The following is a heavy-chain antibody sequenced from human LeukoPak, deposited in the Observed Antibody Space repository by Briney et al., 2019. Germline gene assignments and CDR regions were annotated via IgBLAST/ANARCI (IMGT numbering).Heavy chain of an antibody. CDR2: IKEDGSEQ. Sequence: GGSLRLSCAASGFTFSSYWMSWVRQAPGKGLEWVAQIKEDGSEQRYVDSVKGRFTISRDSASLYLQMNSLRAEDTAVYYCARAPRGGYSGNYVDCWSQGTLVTVSS. V-gene: IGHV3-7*01. D-gene: IGHD1-26*01. CDR3: ARAPRGGYSGNYVDC. CDR1: GFTFSSYW. J-gene: IGHJ4*02.